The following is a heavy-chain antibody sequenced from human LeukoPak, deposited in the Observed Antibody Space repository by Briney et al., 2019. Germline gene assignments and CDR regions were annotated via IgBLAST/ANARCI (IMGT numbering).Heavy chain of an antibody. CDR3: ARRVGSSWPTTYYYYYMDV. Sequence: ASVKVSCKASGYTFGSDDINWVRQATGQGLEWMGWMNPNSGNTGYAQKLQGRVTMTRNTSISTAYMELSSLRSEDTAVYYCARRVGSSWPTTYYYYYMDVWGKGTTVTISS. D-gene: IGHD6-13*01. J-gene: IGHJ6*03. V-gene: IGHV1-8*02. CDR2: MNPNSGNT. CDR1: GYTFGSDD.